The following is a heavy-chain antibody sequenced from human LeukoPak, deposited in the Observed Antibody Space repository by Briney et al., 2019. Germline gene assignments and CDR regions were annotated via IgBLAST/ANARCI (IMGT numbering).Heavy chain of an antibody. CDR2: IHYSGST. CDR1: GGSISSGDYY. J-gene: IGHJ4*02. Sequence: PSETLSLTCTVSGGSISSGDYYWSWIRQPPGKGLEWIGYIHYSGSTYYNPSLKSRVTISVDTSKNQFSLKLSSVTAADTAVYYCAREYGSGSSFDYWGQGTLVTVSS. D-gene: IGHD3-10*01. V-gene: IGHV4-30-4*01. CDR3: AREYGSGSSFDY.